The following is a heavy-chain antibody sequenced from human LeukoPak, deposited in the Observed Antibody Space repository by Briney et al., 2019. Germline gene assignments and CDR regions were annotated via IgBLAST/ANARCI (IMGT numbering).Heavy chain of an antibody. CDR1: GGSISSYY. Sequence: PSETLSLTCTVSGGSISSYYWSWIRQPAGKGLEWIGRIYTTGSTNYNPSLKNRVTISVDTSKNQFSLKLSSVTAADTAVYYCARVSFGSGYYNYMDVWGKGTTVTVSS. CDR2: IYTTGST. J-gene: IGHJ6*03. V-gene: IGHV4-4*07. CDR3: ARVSFGSGYYNYMDV. D-gene: IGHD3-10*01.